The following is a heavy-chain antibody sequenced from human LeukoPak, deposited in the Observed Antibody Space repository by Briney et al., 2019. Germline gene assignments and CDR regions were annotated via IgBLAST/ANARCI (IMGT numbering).Heavy chain of an antibody. D-gene: IGHD6-19*01. J-gene: IGHJ4*02. CDR3: ARDVRLFGGWYFYFDY. Sequence: PSETLSLTCTVSGGSISSSYSYWGWIRQPPGKGLEWIGNIYYSGSTYYSPSLTSRVTVSVDTSENQFSLKLSSVTAADTAVYYCARDVRLFGGWYFYFDYWGQGTLVTVSS. CDR2: IYYSGST. V-gene: IGHV4-39*07. CDR1: GGSISSSYSY.